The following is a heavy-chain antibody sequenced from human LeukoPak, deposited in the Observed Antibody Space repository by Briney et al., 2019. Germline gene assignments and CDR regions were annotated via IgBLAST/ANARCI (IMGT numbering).Heavy chain of an antibody. J-gene: IGHJ3*02. CDR2: ISYSGST. V-gene: IGHV4-59*01. CDR3: ARETRLHSGSYSNDAFDI. Sequence: AETLSLTYTGSGGSISSYYWSWLRQPPGKGLEWFGYISYSGSTDYNPSLKSRVTISLDTSKNQFPLRLSYVTAADTAVYYCARETRLHSGSYSNDAFDIWGQGTMVTVSS. D-gene: IGHD1-26*01. CDR1: GGSISSYY.